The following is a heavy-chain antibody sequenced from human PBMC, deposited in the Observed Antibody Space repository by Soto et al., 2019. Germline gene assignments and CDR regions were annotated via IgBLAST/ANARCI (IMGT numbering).Heavy chain of an antibody. CDR3: ARKITRCDFWSGYFDSFCSHDYYYGMDV. V-gene: IGHV1-18*01. CDR2: ISAYNGNT. D-gene: IGHD3-3*01. Sequence: ASVKVSCKASGYTFTSYGISWVRQAPGQGLEWMGWISAYNGNTNYAQKLQGRVTMTTDTSTSTAYMELRSLRSDDTAVYYCARKITRCDFWSGYFDSFCSHDYYYGMDVWGQGTTVTVSS. J-gene: IGHJ6*02. CDR1: GYTFTSYG.